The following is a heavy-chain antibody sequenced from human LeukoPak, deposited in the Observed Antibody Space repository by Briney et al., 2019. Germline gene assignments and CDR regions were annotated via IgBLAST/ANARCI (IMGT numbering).Heavy chain of an antibody. Sequence: AGGSLRLSCAASGFTFSSYSMNWVRQAPGKGLEWVSSISSSSSYIYYADSVKGRFTISRDNAKNSLYLQMNSLRAEDTAVYYCAIQFYGDQYYFDYWGQGTLVTVSS. CDR3: AIQFYGDQYYFDY. CDR1: GFTFSSYS. V-gene: IGHV3-21*01. D-gene: IGHD4-17*01. J-gene: IGHJ4*02. CDR2: ISSSSSYI.